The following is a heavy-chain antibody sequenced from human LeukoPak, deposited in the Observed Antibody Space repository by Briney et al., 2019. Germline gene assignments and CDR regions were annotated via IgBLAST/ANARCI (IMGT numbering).Heavy chain of an antibody. CDR3: ARVHRYRSSTSCYNWFDP. Sequence: SETLSLTCTVSGGSISSYYWSWIRQPPGKGLEWIGYIYYSGSTNYNPSLKSRVTISVDTSKNQFSLKLSSVTAADTAVYYCARVHRYRSSTSCYNWFDPWGQGTLVTVSS. V-gene: IGHV4-59*01. J-gene: IGHJ5*02. D-gene: IGHD2-2*01. CDR2: IYYSGST. CDR1: GGSISSYY.